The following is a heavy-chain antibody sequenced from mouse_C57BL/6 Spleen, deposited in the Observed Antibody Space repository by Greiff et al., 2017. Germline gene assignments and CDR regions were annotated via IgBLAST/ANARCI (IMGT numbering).Heavy chain of an antibody. CDR3: ARRGLLRGWFAY. Sequence: VKLQQPGAELVMPGASVKLSCKASGYTFTSYWMHWVKQRPGQGLEWIGEIDPSDSYTNYNQKFKGKSTLTVDKSSSTAYMQLSSLTSEDSAVYYCARRGLLRGWFAYWGQGTLVTVSA. J-gene: IGHJ3*01. D-gene: IGHD2-3*01. V-gene: IGHV1-69*01. CDR1: GYTFTSYW. CDR2: IDPSDSYT.